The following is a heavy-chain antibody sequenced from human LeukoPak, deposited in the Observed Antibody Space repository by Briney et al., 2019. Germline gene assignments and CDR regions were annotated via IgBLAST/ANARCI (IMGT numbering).Heavy chain of an antibody. CDR2: MNPKSGKT. Sequence: GASVKVSCKTSGYTFTNYDINWVRQAPGQGLEWMGWMNPKSGKTGYAQKFQGRVTIIRNTSISTAYMELSSLRSEDTAVYYCARGDLTEMGTYWYFDLWGRGTLVTVSS. V-gene: IGHV1-8*03. J-gene: IGHJ2*01. CDR1: GYTFTNYD. CDR3: ARGDLTEMGTYWYFDL. D-gene: IGHD5-24*01.